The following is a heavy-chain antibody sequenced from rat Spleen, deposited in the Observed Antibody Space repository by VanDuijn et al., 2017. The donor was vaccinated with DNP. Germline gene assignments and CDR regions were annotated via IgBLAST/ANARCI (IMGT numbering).Heavy chain of an antibody. CDR1: GFSFSDYD. CDR3: ARGGLYYFDY. D-gene: IGHD1-11*01. V-gene: IGHV5-27*01. Sequence: EVQLVESGGGLVQPGRSLKLSCAASGFSFSDYDMAWVRQAPTKGLEWVACMSPTTRSSYYRDSVKGRITGSRDDAKNTLSLQMNSLRSEDTATYYCARGGLYYFDYWGQGVMVTVSS. J-gene: IGHJ2*01. CDR2: MSPTTRSS.